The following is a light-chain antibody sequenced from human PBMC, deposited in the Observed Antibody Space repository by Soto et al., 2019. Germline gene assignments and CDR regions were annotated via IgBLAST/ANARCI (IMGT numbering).Light chain of an antibody. CDR3: CSYVGRSPHVV. CDR1: SSDVGSYNL. J-gene: IGLJ2*01. Sequence: QSALTQPASVSGSPGQSITISCTGTSSDVGSYNLVSWYQQHPGKVNKVIIYDVSQRPSGVSNRFSGSKSGNTAYLTISGLQAEDEADYYCCSYVGRSPHVVFGGGTKVTVL. CDR2: DVS. V-gene: IGLV2-23*02.